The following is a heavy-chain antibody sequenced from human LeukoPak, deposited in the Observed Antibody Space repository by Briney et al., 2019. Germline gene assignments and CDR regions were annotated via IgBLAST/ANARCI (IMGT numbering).Heavy chain of an antibody. D-gene: IGHD1-26*01. Sequence: ASVKVSCKASGYTFTSYYMHWVRQAPGQGLEWMGIINPSGGSTSYAQKLQGRVTMTRDMSTSTVYMELSSLRSEDTAVYYCARVSVGATKLAYFDYWGQGTLVTVSS. CDR3: ARVSVGATKLAYFDY. CDR1: GYTFTSYY. J-gene: IGHJ4*02. CDR2: INPSGGST. V-gene: IGHV1-46*01.